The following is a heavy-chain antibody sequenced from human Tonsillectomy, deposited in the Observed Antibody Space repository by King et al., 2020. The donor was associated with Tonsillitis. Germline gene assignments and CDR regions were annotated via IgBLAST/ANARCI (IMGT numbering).Heavy chain of an antibody. V-gene: IGHV1-69*01. CDR1: GGTFSSYA. J-gene: IGHJ5*02. D-gene: IGHD2-2*01. CDR3: AREDVVVPVDTPPA. Sequence: QLVQSGAEVKKPGSSVKVSCKASGGTFSSYAISWVRQAPGQGLEWMGGIIPIFGTANYAQKFQGRVTSTADEPTSTAYMELSSLRSEDTAVYYCAREDVVVPVDTPPAWGQGTLVTVSS. CDR2: IIPIFGTA.